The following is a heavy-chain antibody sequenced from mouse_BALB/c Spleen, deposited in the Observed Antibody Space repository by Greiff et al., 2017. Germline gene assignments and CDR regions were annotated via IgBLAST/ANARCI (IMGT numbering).Heavy chain of an antibody. CDR2: ISPGSSNT. J-gene: IGHJ2*01. CDR3: AREEVRGGFDY. V-gene: IGHV1-84*02. Sequence: QVQLQQSGPELVKPGASVKISCKASGYTFTDYYITWVKQKPGQGLEWIGWISPGSSNTKYHEKFKGRATFTVDTSYSTAYMQISSLTSEDTAVYYCAREEVRGGFDYWGQGTTLTVSS. CDR1: GYTFTDYY. D-gene: IGHD2-1*01.